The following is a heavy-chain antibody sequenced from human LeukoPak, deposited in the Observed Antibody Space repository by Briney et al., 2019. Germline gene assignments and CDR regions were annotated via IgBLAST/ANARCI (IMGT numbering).Heavy chain of an antibody. CDR2: IYYSGST. V-gene: IGHV4-59*12. D-gene: IGHD6-19*01. Sequence: PSETLSLTCTVSGGSISSYYWSWIRQPPGKGLEWIGSIYYSGSTYYNPSLKSRVTISVDTSKNQFSLKLSSVTAADTAIYYCARDVYTSGWRYFDLWGHGTLVTVSS. CDR1: GGSISSYY. CDR3: ARDVYTSGWRYFDL. J-gene: IGHJ2*01.